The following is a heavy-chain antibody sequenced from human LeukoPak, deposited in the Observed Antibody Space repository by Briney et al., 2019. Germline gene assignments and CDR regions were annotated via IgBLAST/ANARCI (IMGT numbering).Heavy chain of an antibody. V-gene: IGHV3-74*01. D-gene: IGHD3-22*01. Sequence: GALRLSCAASGFTFSNYWMHWVRQAPGKGLVWVSRINSDGSSTSYADSVKGRFTISRDNAKNTVYLQMNSLRAEDTAVYYCARSLGSSGYQDYWGQGTLVTVSS. CDR3: ARSLGSSGYQDY. CDR2: INSDGSST. CDR1: GFTFSNYW. J-gene: IGHJ4*02.